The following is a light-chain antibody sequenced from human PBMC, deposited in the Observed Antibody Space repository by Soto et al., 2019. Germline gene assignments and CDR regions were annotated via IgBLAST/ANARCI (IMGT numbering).Light chain of an antibody. V-gene: IGKV3-15*01. CDR2: GAS. CDR3: QPYNNWPPYT. J-gene: IGKJ2*01. CDR1: QSVSSN. Sequence: EIVMTQSPATLSVSPGERATLSCRASQSVSSNLAWYQQKPGQAPRLLIYGASTRATGIPARFSCSGSGTEFTLTISSLQSGDFAVYYCQPYNNWPPYTFGQGTKLEIK.